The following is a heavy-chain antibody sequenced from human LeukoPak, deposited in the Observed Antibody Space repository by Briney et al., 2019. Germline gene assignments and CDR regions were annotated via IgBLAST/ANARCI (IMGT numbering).Heavy chain of an antibody. CDR3: ARGFRGYSYLVS. CDR1: GDSIDNYY. V-gene: IGHV4-59*12. Sequence: SETLSLTCTVSGDSIDNYYWSWIRQPPGKGLEWIGYIFYSGSTNYNPSLKSRVTISVDRSKNQFSLKLSSVTAADTAVYYCARGFRGYSYLVSWGQGTLVTVSS. J-gene: IGHJ4*02. D-gene: IGHD5-18*01. CDR2: IFYSGST.